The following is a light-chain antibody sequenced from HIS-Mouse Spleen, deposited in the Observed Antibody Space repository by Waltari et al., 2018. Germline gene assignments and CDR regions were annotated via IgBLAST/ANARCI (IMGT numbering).Light chain of an antibody. J-gene: IGLJ2*01. V-gene: IGLV3-25*03. CDR1: ALPKPS. CDR3: QSADSSGTSHVV. Sequence: SYELTQPPSVSVSPGQTARITCSGDALPKPSASWYQQKPGQAPVLVIYKDSERPSGIPERFSGSSSGTTVTLTISGVQAEDEADYYCQSADSSGTSHVVFGGGTKLTVL. CDR2: KDS.